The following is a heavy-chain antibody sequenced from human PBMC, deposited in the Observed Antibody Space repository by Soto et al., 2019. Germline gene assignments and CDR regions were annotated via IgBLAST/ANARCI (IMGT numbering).Heavy chain of an antibody. J-gene: IGHJ5*02. CDR2: IYTSGST. V-gene: IGHV4-4*07. D-gene: IGHD3-10*01. CDR1: GGSISSYY. CDR3: ARSGSGSGSYYRNWFDP. Sequence: LSLTCTVSGGSISSYYWSWIRQPAGKGLEWIGRIYTSGSTNYNPSLKSRVTMSVDTSKNQFSLKLSSVTAADTAVYYCARSGSGSGSYYRNWFDPWGQGTLVTVSS.